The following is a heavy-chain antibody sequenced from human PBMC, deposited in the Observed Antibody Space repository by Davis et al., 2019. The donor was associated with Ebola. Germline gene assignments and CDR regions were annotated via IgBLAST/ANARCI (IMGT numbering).Heavy chain of an antibody. Sequence: SETLSLTCNVSGVSISHGDYYWSWLRQPPGKALESIGYIFRTGNTDYNPSLRGRVTVSMDTSKNQFSLNLRSVTAADTAVYYCARRSSSWQRIDPWGQGTLVTVSS. D-gene: IGHD6-13*01. J-gene: IGHJ5*02. CDR1: GVSISHGDYY. CDR3: ARRSSSWQRIDP. V-gene: IGHV4-30-4*01. CDR2: IFRTGNT.